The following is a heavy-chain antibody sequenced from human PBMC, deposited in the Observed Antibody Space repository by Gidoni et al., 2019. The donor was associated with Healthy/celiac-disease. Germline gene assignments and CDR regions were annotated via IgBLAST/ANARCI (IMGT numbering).Heavy chain of an antibody. J-gene: IGHJ6*02. CDR1: GFTFSSYD. CDR3: ARGLYYYYGMDV. V-gene: IGHV3-13*01. CDR2: IGTAGDT. Sequence: DVQLVESGGGLVQPGGSLRLSCAASGFTFSSYDMHWVRQATGKGLEWVSAIGTAGDTYYPGSVKGRFTISRENAKNSLYLQMNSLRAGDTAVYHCARGLYYYYGMDVWGQGTTVTVSS.